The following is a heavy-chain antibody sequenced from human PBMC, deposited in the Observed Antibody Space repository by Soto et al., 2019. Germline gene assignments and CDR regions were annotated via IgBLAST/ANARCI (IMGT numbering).Heavy chain of an antibody. CDR3: ARDSVYGDLGYYFDY. J-gene: IGHJ4*02. CDR1: GYTFTSYY. V-gene: IGHV1-46*01. CDR2: INPSGGST. Sequence: ASVKVSCKASGYTFTSYYMHWVRQAPGQGLEWMGIINPSGGSTSYAQKFQGRVTMTRDTSTSTVYMELSSLRSEDTAVYYCARDSVYGDLGYYFDYWGQGTLVTVSS. D-gene: IGHD4-17*01.